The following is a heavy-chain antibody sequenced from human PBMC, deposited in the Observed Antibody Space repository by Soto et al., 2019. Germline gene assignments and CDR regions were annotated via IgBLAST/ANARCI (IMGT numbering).Heavy chain of an antibody. J-gene: IGHJ4*02. CDR1: GFTFDDYA. Sequence: GGSLRLSCAASGFTFDDYAMHWVRQAPGKGLEWVSGISWNSGSIGYADSVKGRFTISRDNAKNSLYLQMNSLRAEDTALYYCAKDNDILTGYYSSAFDYWGQGTLVTVSS. D-gene: IGHD3-9*01. CDR2: ISWNSGSI. V-gene: IGHV3-9*01. CDR3: AKDNDILTGYYSSAFDY.